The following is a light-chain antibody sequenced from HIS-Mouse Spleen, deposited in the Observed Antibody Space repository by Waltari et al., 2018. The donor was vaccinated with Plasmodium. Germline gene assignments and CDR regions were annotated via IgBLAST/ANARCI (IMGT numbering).Light chain of an antibody. J-gene: IGKJ2*01. V-gene: IGKV1-39*01. CDR1: QSISSY. CDR3: QQSHT. Sequence: DIQMTQSPSSLSASVGDRVTITCRASQSISSYLNWDKQKPGKAPKLLIYAASSLQSGGPSRFSGSGSGTDFTLTISSLQPEDFATYYCQQSHTFGQGTKLEIK. CDR2: AAS.